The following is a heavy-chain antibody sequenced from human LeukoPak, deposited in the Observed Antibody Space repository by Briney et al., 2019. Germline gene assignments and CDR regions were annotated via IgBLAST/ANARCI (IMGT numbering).Heavy chain of an antibody. Sequence: GGSLRLSCAASGFIVSSNYMSWVRQAPGKGLEWVSYISGSSDTIFYADSVKGRFTISRDNARNSLYLQMNSLRAEDTAVYYCARVNGAALRFLEWLGHFDCWGQGTLVTVSS. CDR1: GFIVSSNY. D-gene: IGHD3-3*01. CDR3: ARVNGAALRFLEWLGHFDC. J-gene: IGHJ4*02. V-gene: IGHV3-48*01. CDR2: ISGSSDTI.